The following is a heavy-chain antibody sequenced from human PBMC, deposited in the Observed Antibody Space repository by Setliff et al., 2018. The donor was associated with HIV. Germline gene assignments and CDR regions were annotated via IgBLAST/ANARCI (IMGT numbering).Heavy chain of an antibody. J-gene: IGHJ6*01. V-gene: IGHV4-39*07. D-gene: IGHD3-10*01. Sequence: SETLSLTCTVSGGSISSSGPGYYWGWVRQAPGGGLEWIGSVYYSGSTYYNPSLKSRVTMSIDTSKNQFSLKLSSVTAADTAVYYCARDNSYYYGSGSHYWYGMDVWGQGTTVTVSS. CDR2: VYYSGST. CDR3: ARDNSYYYGSGSHYWYGMDV. CDR1: GGSISSSGPGYY.